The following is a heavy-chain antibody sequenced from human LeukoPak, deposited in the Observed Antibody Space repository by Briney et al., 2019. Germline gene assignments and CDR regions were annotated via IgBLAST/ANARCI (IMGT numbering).Heavy chain of an antibody. CDR2: IIPIFGTA. Sequence: SVKVSCKASGGTFSSYAISWVRQAPGQGLEWMGGIIPIFGTANYAQKFQGRVTITTDESTSTAYMELSSLRSEDTAVYYCASWDSSSPLGGPFDYWGQGTLVTVSS. CDR1: GGTFSSYA. V-gene: IGHV1-69*05. CDR3: ASWDSSSPLGGPFDY. J-gene: IGHJ4*02. D-gene: IGHD6-13*01.